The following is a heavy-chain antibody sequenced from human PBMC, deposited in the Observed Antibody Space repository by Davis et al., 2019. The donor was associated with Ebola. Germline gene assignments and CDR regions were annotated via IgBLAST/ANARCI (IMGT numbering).Heavy chain of an antibody. CDR2: ISTYGTTI. Sequence: GESLKISCAASGFTFSDYYMSWIRQAPGKGLEWLSYISTYGTTIYYGDSVKGRFNISRDNAKNSLYLQMHSLRPEDTAVYYCARGERRYYDYNGMDVWGQGTTVTVSS. D-gene: IGHD1-1*01. J-gene: IGHJ6*02. CDR1: GFTFSDYY. CDR3: ARGERRYYDYNGMDV. V-gene: IGHV3-11*01.